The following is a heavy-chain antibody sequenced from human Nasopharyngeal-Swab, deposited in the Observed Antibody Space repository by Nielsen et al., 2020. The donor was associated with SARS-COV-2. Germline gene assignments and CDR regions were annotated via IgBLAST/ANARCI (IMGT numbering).Heavy chain of an antibody. CDR3: ARDYRTYYYDSSGYYASYYYGMDV. D-gene: IGHD3-22*01. CDR1: GFIITSNY. V-gene: IGHV3-53*01. Sequence: GGSLRLSCAASGFIITSNYMNWVRQAPGKGLEWVSVIYSGGNAYYADSVKGRFTISRDNAKNSLYLQMNSLRAEDTAVYYCARDYRTYYYDSSGYYASYYYGMDVWGQGTTVTVSS. CDR2: IYSGGNA. J-gene: IGHJ6*02.